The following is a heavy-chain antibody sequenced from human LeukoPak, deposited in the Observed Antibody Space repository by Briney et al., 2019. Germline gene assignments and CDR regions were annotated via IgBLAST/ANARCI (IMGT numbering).Heavy chain of an antibody. V-gene: IGHV4-38-2*02. CDR3: AKGAVESLDYYFYMEV. Sequence: SETLSLTCTVSGHSISSGYYWGWIRQPPGKGLEWIGSIYHSGSTYYNPSLKSRVTISVDTSKNQFSLNLSSVTAADTAVYYCAKGAVESLDYYFYMEVWGKGTTVTVSS. J-gene: IGHJ6*03. CDR1: GHSISSGYY. CDR2: IYHSGST. D-gene: IGHD1-1*01.